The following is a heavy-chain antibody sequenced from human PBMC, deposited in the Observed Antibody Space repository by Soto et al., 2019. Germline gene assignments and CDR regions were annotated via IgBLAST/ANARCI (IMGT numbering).Heavy chain of an antibody. D-gene: IGHD3-22*01. J-gene: IGHJ4*02. CDR2: INAGNGNT. CDR3: ARARTNYDSSGYYIGY. V-gene: IGHV1-3*01. CDR1: GYTFTSYA. Sequence: ASVKVSCKASGYTFTSYAMHWVRQAPGQRLEWMGWINAGNGNTKYSQKFQGRVTITRDTSASTAYMELSSLRSEDTAVYYCARARTNYDSSGYYIGYWGQGTLVTVSS.